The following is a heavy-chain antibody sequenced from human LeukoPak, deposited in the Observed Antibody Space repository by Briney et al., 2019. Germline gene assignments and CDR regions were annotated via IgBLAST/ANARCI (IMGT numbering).Heavy chain of an antibody. D-gene: IGHD3-22*01. CDR2: ISSSSSYI. J-gene: IGHJ3*02. CDR3: ARAYYYDSSGNQRDYAFDI. Sequence: PGGSLRLSCAASGFTFSIYSMNCVRQAPGKGLEWVSSISSSSSYIYYADSVKGRFTISRDNAKNSLYLQMNSLRAEDTAVYYCARAYYYDSSGNQRDYAFDIWGQGTMVTVSS. V-gene: IGHV3-21*01. CDR1: GFTFSIYS.